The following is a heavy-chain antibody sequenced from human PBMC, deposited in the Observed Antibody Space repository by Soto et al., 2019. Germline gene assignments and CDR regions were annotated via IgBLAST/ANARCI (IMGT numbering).Heavy chain of an antibody. CDR2: IKQDGSEK. Sequence: PGGSLRLSCAASGFTFSSYWMSWVRQGPGKGLEWVANIKQDGSEKYYVDSVKGRFAISRDNAKNSLYLQMNSLRAEDTAVYYCARDHSGWGTHNWYFDLWGRGTLVTVSS. J-gene: IGHJ2*01. V-gene: IGHV3-7*01. CDR3: ARDHSGWGTHNWYFDL. D-gene: IGHD6-19*01. CDR1: GFTFSSYW.